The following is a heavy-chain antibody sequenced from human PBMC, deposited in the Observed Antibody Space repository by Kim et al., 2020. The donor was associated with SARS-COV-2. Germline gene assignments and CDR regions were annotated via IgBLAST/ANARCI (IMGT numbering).Heavy chain of an antibody. CDR1: GFTFSSYS. V-gene: IGHV3-21*01. D-gene: IGHD6-13*01. CDR2: ISSSSSYI. CDR3: ARGSIAAAGGGFDY. Sequence: GGSLRLSCAASGFTFSSYSMNWVRQAPGKGLEWVASISSSSSYIYYADSVKGRFTISRDNAKNSLYLQMNSLRAEDTAVYYCARGSIAAAGGGFDYWGQGTLVTVSS. J-gene: IGHJ4*02.